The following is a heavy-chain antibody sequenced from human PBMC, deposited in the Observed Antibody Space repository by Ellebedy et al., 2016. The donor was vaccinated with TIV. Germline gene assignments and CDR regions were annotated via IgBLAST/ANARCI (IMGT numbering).Heavy chain of an antibody. CDR3: YSGGY. V-gene: IGHV3-23*01. J-gene: IGHJ4*02. D-gene: IGHD1-26*01. Sequence: GGSLRLXCAASGFTFSDYAMDWVRQAPGKGLEWVSGISGITVTTYYADSVKGRFTISRDNAKSALYLQMNSLRAEDTAVYYAYSGGYWGQGTLVTVSS. CDR1: GFTFSDYA. CDR2: ISGITVTT.